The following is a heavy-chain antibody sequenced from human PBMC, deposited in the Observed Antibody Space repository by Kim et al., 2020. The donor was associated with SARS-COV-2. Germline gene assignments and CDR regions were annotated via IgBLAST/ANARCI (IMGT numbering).Heavy chain of an antibody. CDR2: IWSDGSNK. V-gene: IGHV3-33*01. J-gene: IGHJ3*02. D-gene: IGHD1-7*01. CDR1: GVSFSSHG. CDR3: ARDGVRGTVDAFDI. Sequence: GGSLRLSCAASGVSFSSHGMHWVRQAPGKGLEWVAVIWSDGSNKNYADSVKGRFTISRDNSENTLYLQANSLRADDTAVYYCARDGVRGTVDAFDIWGQGTMVTAFS.